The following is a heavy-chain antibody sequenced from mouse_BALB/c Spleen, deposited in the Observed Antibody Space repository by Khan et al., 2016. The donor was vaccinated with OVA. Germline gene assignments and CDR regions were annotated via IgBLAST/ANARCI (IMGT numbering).Heavy chain of an antibody. Sequence: EVELVESGGGLVKPGGSLKLSCAASGFTFSDYYMYWVRQTPEKRLEWVATISDGGSYTYYPDSVKGRFTISSDDVKNNLYLQMSSLKSEDTAMYYCARGFYGGPFTYWGQGTLVTVSA. D-gene: IGHD1-1*02. CDR1: GFTFSDYY. CDR3: ARGFYGGPFTY. V-gene: IGHV5-4*02. CDR2: ISDGGSYT. J-gene: IGHJ3*01.